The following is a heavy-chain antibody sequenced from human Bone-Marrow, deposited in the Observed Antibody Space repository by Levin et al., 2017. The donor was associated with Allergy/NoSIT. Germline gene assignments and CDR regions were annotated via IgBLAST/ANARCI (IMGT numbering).Heavy chain of an antibody. Sequence: PGGSLRLSCTASGFTFNKYGLTWVRQAPGKGLEWVASVGGSGLDSNYADSVRGRFTITRNMNMIFLQMNSLRVEDTAIYYCAKDPMWDRYNFDMDVWGQGTSVIVSS. J-gene: IGHJ6*02. V-gene: IGHV3-23*01. CDR3: AKDPMWDRYNFDMDV. CDR1: GFTFNKYG. CDR2: VGGSGLDS. D-gene: IGHD1-26*01.